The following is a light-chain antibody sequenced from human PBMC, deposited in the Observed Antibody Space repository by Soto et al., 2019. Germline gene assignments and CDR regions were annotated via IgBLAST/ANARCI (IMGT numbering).Light chain of an antibody. CDR1: PSVLYSSNSKNY. J-gene: IGKJ4*01. CDR3: QKHYRTHT. Sequence: DIVMTQSPDSLVVSLGVRATINCKSSPSVLYSSNSKNYLAWYQQKPGQPPKLVIYCASTRESGVPDRFIGRWSGKDFIQTIRSLHGEVVAVYYCQKHYRTHTFGGGTKVEIK. CDR2: CAS. V-gene: IGKV4-1*01.